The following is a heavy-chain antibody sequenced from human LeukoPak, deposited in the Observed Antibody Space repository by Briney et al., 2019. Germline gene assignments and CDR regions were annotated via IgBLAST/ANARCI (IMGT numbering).Heavy chain of an antibody. CDR1: GYTFTSYY. CDR3: ARDIYYDSSGYPSFDY. CDR2: INPSGGST. V-gene: IGHV1-46*01. Sequence: ASVKVSRKASGYTFTSYYMHWVRQAPGQGLEWMGIINPSGGSTSYAQKFQGRVTMTRDTSTSTVYMELSSLRSEDTAVYYCARDIYYDSSGYPSFDYWGQGTLVTVSS. D-gene: IGHD3-22*01. J-gene: IGHJ4*02.